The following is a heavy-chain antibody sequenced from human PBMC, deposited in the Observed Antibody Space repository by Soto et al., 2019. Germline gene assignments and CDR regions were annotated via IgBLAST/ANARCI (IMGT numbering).Heavy chain of an antibody. D-gene: IGHD6-13*01. J-gene: IGHJ4*02. Sequence: GGSLTLSCSTSGFTFGDYAMSWFRQAPGKGLEWVGFIRSKVYGETTKYAASVRGRFTISRDDSKSIAYLQMNSLKTEDTAVYYCARTRIAAVGSFDYWGQGTLVTVSS. V-gene: IGHV3-49*03. CDR3: ARTRIAAVGSFDY. CDR1: GFTFGDYA. CDR2: IRSKVYGETT.